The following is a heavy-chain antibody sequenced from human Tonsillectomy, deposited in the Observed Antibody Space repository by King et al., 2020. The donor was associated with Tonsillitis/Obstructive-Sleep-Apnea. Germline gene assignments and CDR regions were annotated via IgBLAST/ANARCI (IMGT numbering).Heavy chain of an antibody. CDR2: ISYDGSNK. Sequence: VQLVESGGGVVQPGRSLRLSCAASGFTISSYAMHWVRQAPGKGLEWVAVISYDGSNKYYADSVKGRFTISRDNSKNTLYLQMNSLRAEDTAVYYCARVTRVGPNTAMALIDPWGQGTLVTVSS. CDR3: ARVTRVGPNTAMALIDP. J-gene: IGHJ5*02. V-gene: IGHV3-30*04. D-gene: IGHD5-18*01. CDR1: GFTISSYA.